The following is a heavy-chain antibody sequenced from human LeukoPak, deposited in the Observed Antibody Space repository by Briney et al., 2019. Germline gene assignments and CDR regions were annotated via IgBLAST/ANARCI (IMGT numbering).Heavy chain of an antibody. D-gene: IGHD6-6*01. V-gene: IGHV4-59*06. CDR1: GGSISSYY. CDR3: ARVPEKYSSSGFES. CDR2: IYYSGST. J-gene: IGHJ4*02. Sequence: PSETLSLTCTVSGGSISSYYWSWIRQHPGKGLEWIGYIYYSGSTYYNPSLKSRVTISVDTSKNQFSLKLSSVTAADTAVYYCARVPEKYSSSGFESWGQGTLVTVSS.